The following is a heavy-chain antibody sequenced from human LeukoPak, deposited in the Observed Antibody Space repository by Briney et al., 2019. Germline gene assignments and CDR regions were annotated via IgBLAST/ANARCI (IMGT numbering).Heavy chain of an antibody. D-gene: IGHD1-1*01. CDR3: ARAYWSRFDY. CDR1: GFTFRDYW. J-gene: IGHJ4*02. V-gene: IGHV3-7*01. Sequence: HPGGSLRLSCAVSGFTFRDYWMTWVRQAPGKGLEWVANMNPDGSENYYVDSVKGRFTISRDNAKNSLFLQMNSLRPEDTAVYYCARAYWSRFDYWGQGTLVTVSP. CDR2: MNPDGSEN.